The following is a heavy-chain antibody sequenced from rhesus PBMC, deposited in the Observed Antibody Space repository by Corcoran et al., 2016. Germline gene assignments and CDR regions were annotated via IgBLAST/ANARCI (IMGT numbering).Heavy chain of an antibody. D-gene: IGHD3-3*01. Sequence: QVQLQESGPGLVKPSETLFLTCAVSGYSISSGYGWGWIRQPPGKGLEWIGHIYGGSGRPNHPPTLKSRVTVSNDTSKNQFSLKRSSVTAADTAVYYCARAYSGRYLDWLGTLDSWGQGVVVTVSS. CDR1: GYSISSGYG. J-gene: IGHJ6*01. CDR3: ARAYSGRYLDWLGTLDS. V-gene: IGHV4-127*01. CDR2: IYGGSGRP.